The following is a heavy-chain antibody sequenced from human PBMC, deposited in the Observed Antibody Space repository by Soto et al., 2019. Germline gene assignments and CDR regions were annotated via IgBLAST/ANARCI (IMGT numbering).Heavy chain of an antibody. J-gene: IGHJ4*02. V-gene: IGHV3-11*04. CDR2: ISSSGSTI. D-gene: IGHD4-17*01. CDR1: GFTLSDFY. Sequence: GGSLRLSCAASGFTLSDFYMSWIRQAPGKGLEWVSYISSSGSTIYYADSVKGRFTISRDNAKNSLYLQMNSLRAEDTAVYYCASYDYGDYLYDYWGQGTPVTVSS. CDR3: ASYDYGDYLYDY.